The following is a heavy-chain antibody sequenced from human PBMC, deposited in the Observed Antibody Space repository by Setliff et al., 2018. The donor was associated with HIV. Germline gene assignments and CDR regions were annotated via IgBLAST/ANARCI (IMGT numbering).Heavy chain of an antibody. D-gene: IGHD4-17*01. Sequence: SETLSLTCAVSGGSISSSNWWSWVRQPPGKGLEWIGEIHQTGSTNYNPSLKSRVTISVDTSKDQFSLKLSSVTAADTAVYYCAIANEAVYGDYAHLDYWGQGTLVTVSS. CDR1: GGSISSSNW. V-gene: IGHV4-4*02. CDR3: AIANEAVYGDYAHLDY. J-gene: IGHJ4*02. CDR2: IHQTGST.